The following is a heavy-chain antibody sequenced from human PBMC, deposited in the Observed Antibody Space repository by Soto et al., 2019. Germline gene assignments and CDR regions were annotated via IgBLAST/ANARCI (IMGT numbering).Heavy chain of an antibody. J-gene: IGHJ6*03. Sequence: QGQLVQSGAEVKKPGASVKVSCKASGYIFTSYNINWVRQAAGHGLEWMGWVNPDSGHRVYEQKFQGRVTMNRDTSIDTDHMELRSLTPADTAVNYSVIAVPFSTAAPGYVDYIDVWGKGASVTVSS. D-gene: IGHD5-12*01. CDR3: VIAVPFSTAAPGYVDYIDV. V-gene: IGHV1-8*02. CDR1: GYIFTSYN. CDR2: VNPDSGHR.